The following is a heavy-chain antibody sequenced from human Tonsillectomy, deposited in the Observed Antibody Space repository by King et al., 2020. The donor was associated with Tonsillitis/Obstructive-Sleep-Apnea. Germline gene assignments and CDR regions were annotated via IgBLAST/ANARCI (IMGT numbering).Heavy chain of an antibody. Sequence: VQLVESGGGLVKPGGSLRLSCAASGFTLRSYNMNWVRQAPGKGLEWVSSISDSSSHIYYADSVKGRFTISRDNAKNSLYLQMNSLRAEDTAMYYCVRVAVRRFIDYWGQGTLVTVSS. J-gene: IGHJ4*02. D-gene: IGHD3-10*01. CDR3: VRVAVRRFIDY. CDR1: GFTLRSYN. CDR2: ISDSSSHI. V-gene: IGHV3-21*01.